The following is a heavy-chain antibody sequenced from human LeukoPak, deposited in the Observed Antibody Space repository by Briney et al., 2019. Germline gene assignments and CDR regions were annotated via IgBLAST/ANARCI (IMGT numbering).Heavy chain of an antibody. J-gene: IGHJ4*02. Sequence: ASVKVSCKASGYTFTGYYMHWVRQAPGQGLEWMGWINPNSGGTNYAQKFQGRVTMTRDTSISTAHMELSRLRSDDTAVYYCARRMEGRYYFDYWGQGTLVTVSS. V-gene: IGHV1-2*02. CDR1: GYTFTGYY. D-gene: IGHD2-15*01. CDR3: ARRMEGRYYFDY. CDR2: INPNSGGT.